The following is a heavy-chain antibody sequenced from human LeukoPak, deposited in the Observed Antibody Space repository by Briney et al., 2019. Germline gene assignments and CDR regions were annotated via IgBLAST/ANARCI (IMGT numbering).Heavy chain of an antibody. CDR1: GYTFTSYA. CDR2: INAGNGNT. Sequence: ASVKVSCKAFGYTFTSYAMHWVRQAPGQRLEWMGWINAGNGNTKYSQKFQGRVTITRDTSASTAYMELSSLRSEDTAVYYCARVVLYCSSTSCSLDFWGQGTLVTVSS. D-gene: IGHD2-2*01. J-gene: IGHJ4*02. V-gene: IGHV1-3*01. CDR3: ARVVLYCSSTSCSLDF.